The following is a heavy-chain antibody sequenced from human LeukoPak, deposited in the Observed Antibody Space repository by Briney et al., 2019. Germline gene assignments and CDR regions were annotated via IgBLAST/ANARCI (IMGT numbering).Heavy chain of an antibody. CDR3: ARDGVSGNYGVDV. CDR2: IYYSGST. Sequence: SQTLSLTCTVSGGSISSSSYYWGWIRQPPGKGLEWIGSIYYSGSTYYNPSLKSRVTISVDTSKNQFSLKLSSVTAADTAVYYCARDGVSGNYGVDVWGQGTTVTVSS. J-gene: IGHJ6*02. CDR1: GGSISSSSYY. V-gene: IGHV4-39*07. D-gene: IGHD2-8*01.